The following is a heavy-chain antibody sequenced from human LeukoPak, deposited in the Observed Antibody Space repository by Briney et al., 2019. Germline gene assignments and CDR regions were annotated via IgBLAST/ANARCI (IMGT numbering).Heavy chain of an antibody. V-gene: IGHV4-4*07. CDR2: IYTSGST. D-gene: IGHD3-22*01. CDR3: ARWGYYYDSSGPYYFDY. J-gene: IGHJ4*02. CDR1: GGSISSYY. Sequence: KPSETLSLTCTVSGGSISSYYWSWIRQPAGKGLEWIGRIYTSGSTNYNPSLKSRVTMSVDTSKNQFSLKLSSVTAADTAVYYCARWGYYYDSSGPYYFDYWGQGTLVTVSS.